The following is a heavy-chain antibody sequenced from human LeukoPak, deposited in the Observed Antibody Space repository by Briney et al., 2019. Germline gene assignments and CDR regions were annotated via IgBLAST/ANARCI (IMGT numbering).Heavy chain of an antibody. J-gene: IGHJ4*02. CDR1: GFTFSSYS. V-gene: IGHV3-23*01. Sequence: TGGSLRLSCVASGFTFSSYSLNWVRQAPGKGLEWVSAISGSGGSTYYADSVKGRFTISRDNSKNTLYLQMNSLRAEDTAVYYCATTGHSSSWYSHYWGQGTLVTVSS. CDR3: ATTGHSSSWYSHY. D-gene: IGHD6-13*01. CDR2: ISGSGGST.